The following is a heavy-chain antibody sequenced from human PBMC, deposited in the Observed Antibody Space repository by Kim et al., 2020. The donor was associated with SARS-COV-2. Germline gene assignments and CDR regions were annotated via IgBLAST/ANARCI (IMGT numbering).Heavy chain of an antibody. Sequence: ASVKVSCKAPGNTFTGYYLHWVRQAPGQGLEWMGWINFNNGGTTYAQRFQGRLTMTRDTSINTVYMELNNLRYDDTALYFCTREDYWGPGTQVTVSS. CDR2: INFNNGGT. CDR3: TREDY. CDR1: GNTFTGYY. V-gene: IGHV1-2*02. J-gene: IGHJ4*02.